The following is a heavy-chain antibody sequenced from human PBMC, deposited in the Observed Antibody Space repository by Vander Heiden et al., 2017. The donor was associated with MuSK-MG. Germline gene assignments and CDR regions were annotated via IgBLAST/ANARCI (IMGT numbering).Heavy chain of an antibody. J-gene: IGHJ4*02. CDR1: GYPFTSYG. Sequence: QVQLVQSGAEVKKPGASVKVSCKASGYPFTSYGISWVRQAPGQGLEWMGWISAYNGNTNYAQNLQGRVTMTTDTSTSTAYMELRSLRPHDTAVYYCARDAIFVVVALNYFDYWGEGTLVTVSS. D-gene: IGHD3-3*01. CDR2: ISAYNGNT. CDR3: ARDAIFVVVALNYFDY. V-gene: IGHV1-18*01.